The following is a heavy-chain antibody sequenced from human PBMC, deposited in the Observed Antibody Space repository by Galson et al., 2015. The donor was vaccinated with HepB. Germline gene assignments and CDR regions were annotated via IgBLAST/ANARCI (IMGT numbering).Heavy chain of an antibody. CDR2: IRYDGSNK. J-gene: IGHJ6*02. V-gene: IGHV3-30*02. CDR3: AIWSYGDYAPNSGMDV. Sequence: SLRLSCAASGFTFSSSGMHWVHQAPGKGLEWVALIRYDGSNKYYADSVKGRFTISRDNSKNTLYLQMNSLRAEDTAVYYCAIWSYGDYAPNSGMDVWGQGTTVTVFS. D-gene: IGHD4-17*01. CDR1: GFTFSSSG.